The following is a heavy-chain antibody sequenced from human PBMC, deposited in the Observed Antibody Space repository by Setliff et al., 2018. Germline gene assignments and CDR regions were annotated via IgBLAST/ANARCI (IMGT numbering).Heavy chain of an antibody. CDR2: INPNDGYT. CDR1: GHSLTSNH. D-gene: IGHD2-15*01. J-gene: IGHJ4*02. CDR3: IVNMVRPVTGLDS. Sequence: ASVKVSCKASGHSLTSNHFHWGRQAPGKGLEWMGTINPNDGYTIYAPAFQGRVAMTTYTSTGTAYMELRGLTSADTAIYYCIVNMVRPVTGLDSWGPGTLVTVSS. V-gene: IGHV1-46*01.